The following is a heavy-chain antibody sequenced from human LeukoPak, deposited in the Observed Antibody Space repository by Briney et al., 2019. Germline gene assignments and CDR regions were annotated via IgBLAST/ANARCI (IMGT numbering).Heavy chain of an antibody. V-gene: IGHV4-38-2*02. CDR2: FYHGGST. CDR3: ASRKLGNDY. J-gene: IGHJ4*02. D-gene: IGHD7-27*01. CDR1: GYSISTGYY. Sequence: SETLSLTCTVSGYSISTGYYWDWIRQPPGKGLEWIGTFYHGGSTYYNPSLKSRVTISVDTSKNQFSLKLSSVTAADTAVYYCASRKLGNDYWGQGTLVTVSS.